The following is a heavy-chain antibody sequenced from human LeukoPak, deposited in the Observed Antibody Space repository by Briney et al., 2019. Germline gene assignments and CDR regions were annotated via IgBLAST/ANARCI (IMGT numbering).Heavy chain of an antibody. Sequence: GGSLRLSCSASGFTFSHYAMHWVRQAPGKGLEYVSDIRNDGGSPYYADSVKGRFAISRDNSKSTLYLQMSNLRSEDTAVYFCVKDRGGISRDFDYWGQGTLVIVSS. CDR3: VKDRGGISRDFDY. J-gene: IGHJ4*02. CDR1: GFTFSHYA. CDR2: IRNDGGSP. V-gene: IGHV3-64D*06. D-gene: IGHD4-23*01.